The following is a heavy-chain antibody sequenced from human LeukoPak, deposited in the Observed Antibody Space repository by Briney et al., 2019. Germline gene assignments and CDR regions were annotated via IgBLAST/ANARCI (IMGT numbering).Heavy chain of an antibody. D-gene: IGHD1-26*01. CDR1: GFTFSSYW. V-gene: IGHV3-7*03. CDR3: AKDIGRRELQEQTLLD. J-gene: IGHJ4*02. CDR2: IKQDGSEK. Sequence: PGGSLRLSCAASGFTFSSYWMSWVRQAPGKGLEWVANIKQDGSEKYYVDSVKGRFTISRDNAKNSLYLQMNSLRAEDTALYYCAKDIGRRELQEQTLLDWGQGTLVTVSS.